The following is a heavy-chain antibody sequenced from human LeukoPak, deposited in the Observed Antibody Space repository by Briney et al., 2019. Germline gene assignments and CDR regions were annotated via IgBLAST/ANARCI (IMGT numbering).Heavy chain of an antibody. CDR1: GGSFSGYY. V-gene: IGHV4-34*01. J-gene: IGHJ4*02. CDR2: INHSGST. D-gene: IGHD3-10*01. CDR3: ARVRLEYYYGSGSSYYFDY. Sequence: SETLSLTCAVYGGSFSGYYWSWIRQPPGKGLEWIGEINHSGSTYYNPSLKSRVTISVDRSKNQFSLKLSSVTAADTAVYYCARVRLEYYYGSGSSYYFDYWGQGTLVTVSS.